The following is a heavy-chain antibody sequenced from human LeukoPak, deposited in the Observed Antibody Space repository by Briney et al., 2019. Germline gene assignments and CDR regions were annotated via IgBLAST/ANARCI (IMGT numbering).Heavy chain of an antibody. CDR1: GFTFSIYG. D-gene: IGHD3-10*01. Sequence: PGGSLRLSCEASGFTFSIYGMHWVRQAPGKGLEWVSCISSSGSYIYYADSVKGRFTISRDNAKNSLYLQMNSLRAEDTAVYYCARVLEYYGSGSYYTPDYWGQGTLVTVSS. J-gene: IGHJ4*02. V-gene: IGHV3-21*01. CDR3: ARVLEYYGSGSYYTPDY. CDR2: ISSSGSYI.